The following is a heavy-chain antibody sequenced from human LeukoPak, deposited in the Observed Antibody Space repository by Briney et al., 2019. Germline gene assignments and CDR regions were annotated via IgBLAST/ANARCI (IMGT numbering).Heavy chain of an antibody. D-gene: IGHD3-16*01. Sequence: GGSLRLSCTASGFTFSSYWMNWARQAPGKGLEWVASINHNGNVNYYVDSVKGRFTISRDNAKNSLYLQMSNLRAEDTAVYFCVRGGGLDVWGQGATVTVSS. CDR3: VRGGGLDV. J-gene: IGHJ6*02. CDR2: INHNGNVN. V-gene: IGHV3-7*03. CDR1: GFTFSSYW.